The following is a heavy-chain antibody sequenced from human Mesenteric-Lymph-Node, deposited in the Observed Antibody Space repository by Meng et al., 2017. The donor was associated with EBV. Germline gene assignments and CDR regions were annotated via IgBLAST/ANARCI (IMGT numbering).Heavy chain of an antibody. CDR2: INPSVGST. Sequence: QVQLVQAGAEVKKPGVSVTVSCKASGYKFITYYIHWVRQAPGQGLEWMGIINPSVGSTTYAQKFQGRVSMTSDASTSTVYMELNSLRSEDTAIYYCARATVTRNWFDPWGQGTLVTVSS. D-gene: IGHD4-11*01. J-gene: IGHJ5*02. CDR3: ARATVTRNWFDP. V-gene: IGHV1-46*01. CDR1: GYKFITYY.